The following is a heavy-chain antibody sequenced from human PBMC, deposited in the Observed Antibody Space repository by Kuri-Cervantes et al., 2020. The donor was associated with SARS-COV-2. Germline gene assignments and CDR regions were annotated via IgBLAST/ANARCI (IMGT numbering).Heavy chain of an antibody. CDR3: ARELGLTTVNWFDP. Sequence: GSLRLSCTVSGGSISSYYWSWIRQPPGKGLEWIGYIYYSGSTNYNPSLKSRVTISVDTSKNQFSLKLSPVTAADTAVYYCARELGLTTVNWFDPWGQGTLVTVSS. CDR2: IYYSGST. CDR1: GGSISSYY. V-gene: IGHV4-59*01. D-gene: IGHD4-17*01. J-gene: IGHJ5*02.